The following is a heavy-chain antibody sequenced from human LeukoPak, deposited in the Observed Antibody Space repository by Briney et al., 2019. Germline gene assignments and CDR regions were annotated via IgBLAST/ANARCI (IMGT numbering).Heavy chain of an antibody. J-gene: IGHJ4*02. V-gene: IGHV1-18*01. CDR2: ISVSTGNT. CDR1: GYTFTTYG. Sequence: ASVKVSCEASGYTFTTYGLSWVRQAPGKGLEWMGCISVSTGNTRYAQKVQGRVTMTTDTSTSTAYMEVTNLRSDDTAVYYCVRDLGDDKSGVGYFDYWGQGTLVTVSS. D-gene: IGHD3-22*01. CDR3: VRDLGDDKSGVGYFDY.